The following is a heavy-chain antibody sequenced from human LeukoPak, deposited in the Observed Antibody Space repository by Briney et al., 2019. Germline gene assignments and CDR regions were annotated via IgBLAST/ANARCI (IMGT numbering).Heavy chain of an antibody. J-gene: IGHJ5*02. D-gene: IGHD5-24*01. V-gene: IGHV4-59*01. CDR1: GGSISSYY. Sequence: SETLSLTCTVSGGSISSYYWSWIRQPPGKGLEWIGYIYYSGSTNYNPSLKSRVTISVDTTKNQFSLKLSSVTAADTAVYYCARVVYKNWFDPWGQGTLVTVSS. CDR3: ARVVYKNWFDP. CDR2: IYYSGST.